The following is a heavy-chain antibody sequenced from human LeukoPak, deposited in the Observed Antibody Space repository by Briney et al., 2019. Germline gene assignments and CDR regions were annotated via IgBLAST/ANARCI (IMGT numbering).Heavy chain of an antibody. CDR2: INQGGSDK. D-gene: IGHD1-14*01. Sequence: GGSLRLSCAASGFTFSGHWMSWVLQAAGKGLEWVANINQGGSDKYYVDSVKGRFTISRDNANNLLYLQMNSLRGEDTAVYYCTRDRSRAEDDWGQGTLVTVS. V-gene: IGHV3-7*01. J-gene: IGHJ4*02. CDR1: GFTFSGHW. CDR3: TRDRSRAEDD.